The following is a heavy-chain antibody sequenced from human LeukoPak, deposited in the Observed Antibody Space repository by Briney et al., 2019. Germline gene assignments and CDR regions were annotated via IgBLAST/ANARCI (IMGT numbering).Heavy chain of an antibody. CDR1: GGTFSSYA. CDR3: ARGRGYSGYEVVDY. D-gene: IGHD5-12*01. Sequence: GSSVKVSCKASGGTFSSYAISWVRQAPGQGLEWMGRIIPILGIANYAQKFQGRVTITADESTSTAYMELSSLRSEDTAVYYCARGRGYSGYEVVDYWGQGTLVTVSS. J-gene: IGHJ4*02. V-gene: IGHV1-69*04. CDR2: IIPILGIA.